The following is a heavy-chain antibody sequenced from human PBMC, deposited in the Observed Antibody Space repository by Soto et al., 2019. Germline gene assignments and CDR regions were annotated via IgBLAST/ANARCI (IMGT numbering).Heavy chain of an antibody. V-gene: IGHV3-30*03. Sequence: GGSLRLSCAASGFTFSSYGMHWVRQAPGKGLEWVAVISYDGSNKYYADSVKGRFTISRDNSKNTLYLQMNSLRAEDTAVYYCARAYGDYHDAFDIWGQGTMVTVSS. CDR2: ISYDGSNK. CDR3: ARAYGDYHDAFDI. CDR1: GFTFSSYG. D-gene: IGHD4-17*01. J-gene: IGHJ3*02.